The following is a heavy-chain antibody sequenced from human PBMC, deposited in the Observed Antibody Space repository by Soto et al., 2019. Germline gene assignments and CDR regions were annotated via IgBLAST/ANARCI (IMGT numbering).Heavy chain of an antibody. CDR1: GFTFSSYA. J-gene: IGHJ4*02. CDR3: AREIITFGGVIVRRGPIDY. CDR2: ISSSSSTI. Sequence: GGSLRLSCAASGFTFSSYAMSWVRQAPGKGLEWVSYISSSSSTIYYADSVKGRFTISRDNAKNSLYLQMNSLRAEDTAVYYCAREIITFGGVIVRRGPIDYWGQGTLVTVSS. V-gene: IGHV3-48*01. D-gene: IGHD3-16*02.